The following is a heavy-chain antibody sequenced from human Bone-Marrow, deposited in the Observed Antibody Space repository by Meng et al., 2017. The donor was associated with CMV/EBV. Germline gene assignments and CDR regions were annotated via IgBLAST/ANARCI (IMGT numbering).Heavy chain of an antibody. CDR1: GGTFSSYA. CDR2: IIPIFGTA. Sequence: SVKVSCKASGGTFSSYAISWVRQAPGQGLEWMGGIIPIFGTANYAQKFQGRVTITTDESTSTAYMELSSLRSEDTAVYYCAGGLYSSSWYGSDYFDSWGQGTLVTVSS. CDR3: AGGLYSSSWYGSDYFDS. V-gene: IGHV1-69*05. D-gene: IGHD6-13*01. J-gene: IGHJ4*02.